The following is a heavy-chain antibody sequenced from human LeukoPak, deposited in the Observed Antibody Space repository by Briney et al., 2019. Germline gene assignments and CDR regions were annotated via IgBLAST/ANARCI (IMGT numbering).Heavy chain of an antibody. CDR2: MYHSGST. J-gene: IGHJ4*02. D-gene: IGHD1-26*01. Sequence: PSETLSLTCSVSGYSISSAYYWGWIRQPPGKGLEWIGTMYHSGSTNYNPSLKSRVTISVDTSKNQFSLKLSSVTAADTAVYYCARGRRKWELLTVPFDYWGQGTLVTVSS. CDR1: GYSISSAYY. CDR3: ARGRRKWELLTVPFDY. V-gene: IGHV4-38-2*02.